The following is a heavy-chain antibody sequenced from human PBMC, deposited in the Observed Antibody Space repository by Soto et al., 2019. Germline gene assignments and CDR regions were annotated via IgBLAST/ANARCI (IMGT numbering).Heavy chain of an antibody. CDR2: IYPGGTT. J-gene: IGHJ4*02. V-gene: IGHV3-53*01. CDR1: GFTVSSTNY. D-gene: IGHD5-12*01. Sequence: EVQLVESGGGLIQPGGSLRLSCVVSGFTVSSTNYMRWVRQAPGKGLEWVSVIYPGGTTFYADSVKGRFTISRDNSKNTLYLQMNSLRAEDTAVYYCHGYGHWGQGTLVTVSS. CDR3: HGYGH.